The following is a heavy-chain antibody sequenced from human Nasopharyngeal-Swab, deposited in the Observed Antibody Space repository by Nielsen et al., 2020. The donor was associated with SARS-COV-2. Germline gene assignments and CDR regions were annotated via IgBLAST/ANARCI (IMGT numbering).Heavy chain of an antibody. CDR3: STNKYRSGDDR. CDR1: GFTFNDVG. Sequence: GESLKISCVASGFTFNDVGMHWVRQAPGKRLEWVGRIKSKVDGGRTDYAAPVKDRFIISRDDSKNMLYVQMNSLRTEDTAVYYCSTNKYRSGDDRWGQGTLVTVSS. V-gene: IGHV3-15*01. J-gene: IGHJ5*02. D-gene: IGHD3-3*01. CDR2: IKSKVDGGRT.